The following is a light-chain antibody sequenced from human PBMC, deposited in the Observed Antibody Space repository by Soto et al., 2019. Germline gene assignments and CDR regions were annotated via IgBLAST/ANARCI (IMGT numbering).Light chain of an antibody. CDR1: QSISSY. V-gene: IGKV1-39*01. CDR3: QQSYSTPRT. Sequence: DIQMTQSPSSLSASVGDIVTITCRASQSISSYLNWYQQKPGKAPKLLIYAASSLQSGVPSRFSGSGSGTDFTVTISSLQPEDFATYYSQQSYSTPRTFGKGTKVDIK. CDR2: AAS. J-gene: IGKJ1*01.